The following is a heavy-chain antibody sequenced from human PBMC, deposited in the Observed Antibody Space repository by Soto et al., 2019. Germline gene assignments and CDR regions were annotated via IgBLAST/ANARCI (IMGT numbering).Heavy chain of an antibody. CDR2: ISGSGGST. D-gene: IGHD4-17*01. CDR1: GFTFSSYA. CDR3: AKLVRDDYGDFYYFDY. V-gene: IGHV3-23*01. Sequence: EVQLLESGGGLVQPGGSLRLSCAASGFTFSSYAMSWVRQAPGKGLEWVSAISGSGGSTYYADSVKGRFTISRDNSKNTLYLQMNSLRAEDTAVYYCAKLVRDDYGDFYYFDYWGQGTLVTVSS. J-gene: IGHJ4*02.